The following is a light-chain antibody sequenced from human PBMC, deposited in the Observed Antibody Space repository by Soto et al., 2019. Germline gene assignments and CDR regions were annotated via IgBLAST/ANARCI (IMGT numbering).Light chain of an antibody. CDR1: QSISSY. CDR3: QQSYSTPV. V-gene: IGKV1-39*01. J-gene: IGKJ2*01. Sequence: DIQMTQSPSSLSASVGDRVTITCRASQSISSYLNWYQQKPGKAPKLRIYAASSLQSGVPSRFSGSGSGTDFTLTISSLQPEDFATYYCQQSYSTPVFGQGTKLEIK. CDR2: AAS.